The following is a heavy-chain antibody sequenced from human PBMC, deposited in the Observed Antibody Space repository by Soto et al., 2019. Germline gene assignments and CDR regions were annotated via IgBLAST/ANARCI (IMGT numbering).Heavy chain of an antibody. Sequence: QGKLVQSGPEAKKPGASVKVSCKASGYTFGRYGISWGRQAPGQGLEWMGWISGYNGDTKYAQKVQGRVPMTIDTSTYTAYMELRSLTSDDTAIYYCAKNGQPPYYYYGMDVWGQGTTVTVSS. V-gene: IGHV1-18*01. CDR2: ISGYNGDT. CDR3: AKNGQPPYYYYGMDV. J-gene: IGHJ6*02. D-gene: IGHD2-8*01. CDR1: GYTFGRYG.